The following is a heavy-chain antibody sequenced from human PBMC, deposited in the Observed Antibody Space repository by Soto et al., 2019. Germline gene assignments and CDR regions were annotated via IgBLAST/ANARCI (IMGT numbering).Heavy chain of an antibody. CDR1: GYSFTSYG. Sequence: SVKVSCEASGYSFTSYGISWVRQAPGQGLEWMGWISAYNGNTNYAQKLQGRVTMTTDTSTSTAYMELRSLRSDDTAVYYCARDGLPPHRIAALDYWGQGTLVTVSS. D-gene: IGHD6-13*01. J-gene: IGHJ4*02. CDR2: ISAYNGNT. V-gene: IGHV1-18*01. CDR3: ARDGLPPHRIAALDY.